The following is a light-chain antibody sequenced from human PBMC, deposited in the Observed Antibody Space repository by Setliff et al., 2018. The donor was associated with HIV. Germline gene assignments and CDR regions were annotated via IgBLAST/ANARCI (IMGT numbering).Light chain of an antibody. CDR2: DVG. Sequence: QSALTQPASLSGSPGQSITISCTETGSDVAGYTYVSWYQQHPGKAPKLIIYDVGKRPSGVSNRFSGSKSGNTASLTISGLQAEDEADYYCSSYTSRTPLYVFGTGTKVTVL. J-gene: IGLJ1*01. CDR3: SSYTSRTPLYV. CDR1: GSDVAGYTY. V-gene: IGLV2-14*01.